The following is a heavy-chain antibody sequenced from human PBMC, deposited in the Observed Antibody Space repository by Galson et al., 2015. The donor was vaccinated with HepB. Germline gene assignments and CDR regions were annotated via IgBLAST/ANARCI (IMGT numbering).Heavy chain of an antibody. D-gene: IGHD2-2*01. V-gene: IGHV4-39*07. Sequence: TLSLTCTVSGGSISSTSYHWGWIRQPPGKGLQWIVSIYYSGTTYYNPSLKSRVATSVDTSKNQFSLKLSFVTAADTAVYYCARRDGAMTGAFDIWGQGTVVTVSS. CDR1: GGSISSTSYH. J-gene: IGHJ3*02. CDR3: ARRDGAMTGAFDI. CDR2: IYYSGTT.